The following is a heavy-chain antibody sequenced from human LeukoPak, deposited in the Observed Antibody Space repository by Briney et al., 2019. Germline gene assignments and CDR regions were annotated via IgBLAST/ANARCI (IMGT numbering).Heavy chain of an antibody. J-gene: IGHJ5*02. CDR2: IYTSGST. D-gene: IGHD3-16*02. CDR1: GGSISSGTYY. CDR3: ARGGSYVWGSYRLKSWFDP. Sequence: SETLSLTCTVSGGSISSGTYYWSWIRQPAGKGLEWIGRIYTSGSTNYNPSLKSRITISVDTSKNQFSLKLSSVTAADTAVYYCARGGSYVWGSYRLKSWFDPWGQGTLVTVSS. V-gene: IGHV4-61*02.